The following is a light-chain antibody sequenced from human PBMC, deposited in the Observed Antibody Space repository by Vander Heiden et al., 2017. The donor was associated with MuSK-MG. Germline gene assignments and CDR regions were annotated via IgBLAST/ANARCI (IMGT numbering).Light chain of an antibody. CDR1: QSIGRW. J-gene: IGKJ1*01. CDR3: QEYNVWWT. V-gene: IGKV1-5*01. Sequence: DIQMTQSPSTLSASVGDRVTITCRASQSIGRWLAWYQQKPGKPPKLLMFDASDLEGGVPSRFSGSASGTEFTLTISSLQPDDFATYYCQEYNVWWTFGQGTKVXI. CDR2: DAS.